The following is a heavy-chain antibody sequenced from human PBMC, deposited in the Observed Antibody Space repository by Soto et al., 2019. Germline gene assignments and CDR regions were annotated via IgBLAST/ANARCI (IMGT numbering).Heavy chain of an antibody. CDR1: GFTFSSYA. V-gene: IGHV3-23*01. D-gene: IGHD3-16*01. CDR2: ISGSGGST. J-gene: IGHJ6*03. Sequence: GGSLRLSCAASGFTFSSYAMSWVRQAPGKGLEWVSAISGSGGSTYYADSVKGRFTISRDNSKNTLYLQMNSLRAEDTAVYYCAKNQSDYDYLSGRGIYYYYYMDVWGKGTTVTVSS. CDR3: AKNQSDYDYLSGRGIYYYYYMDV.